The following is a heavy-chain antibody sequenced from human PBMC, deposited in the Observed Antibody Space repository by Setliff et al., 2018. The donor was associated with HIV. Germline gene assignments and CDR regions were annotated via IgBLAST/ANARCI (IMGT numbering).Heavy chain of an antibody. V-gene: IGHV3-11*04. CDR1: GFTFSEYY. J-gene: IGHJ6*02. D-gene: IGHD7-27*01. CDR3: AGGTGYYYYYGMDV. CDR2: INPTGSAI. Sequence: GGSLRLSCAASGFTFSEYYMSWIRQAPGKGLEWVSYINPTGSAIYYADSVKGRFTISRDNAKNSLYLQMHSLRAEDTAVYYCAGGTGYYYYYGMDVWGQGTTVTVSS.